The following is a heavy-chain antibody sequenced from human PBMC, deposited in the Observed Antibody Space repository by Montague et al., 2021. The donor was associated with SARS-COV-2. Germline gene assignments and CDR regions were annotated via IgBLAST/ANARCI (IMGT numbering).Heavy chain of an antibody. CDR2: INYVGGS. J-gene: IGHJ5*02. D-gene: IGHD3-10*02. V-gene: IGHV4-59*11. CDR3: ARATSVRGAVSWFDP. CDR1: GGSISSHF. Sequence: SETLSLTCTVSGGSISSHFWSWIRQPPGKGLEWIAYINYVGGSNYNPSLKSRVNVSVETSKNQFSLNLTSLIAADTAVYYCARATSVRGAVSWFDPWGQGILVSVSS.